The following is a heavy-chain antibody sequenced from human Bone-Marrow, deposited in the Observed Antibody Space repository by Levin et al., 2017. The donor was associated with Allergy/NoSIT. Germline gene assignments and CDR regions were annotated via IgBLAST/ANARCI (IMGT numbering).Heavy chain of an antibody. D-gene: IGHD6-19*01. CDR3: AKDIAVAGSEGY. CDR2: ISYDGSNK. J-gene: IGHJ4*02. V-gene: IGHV3-30*18. Sequence: PGGSLRLSCAASGFTFSSYGMHWVRQAPGKGLEWVAVISYDGSNKYYADSVKGRFTISRDNSKNTLYLQMNSLRAEDTAVYYCAKDIAVAGSEGYWGQGTLVTVSS. CDR1: GFTFSSYG.